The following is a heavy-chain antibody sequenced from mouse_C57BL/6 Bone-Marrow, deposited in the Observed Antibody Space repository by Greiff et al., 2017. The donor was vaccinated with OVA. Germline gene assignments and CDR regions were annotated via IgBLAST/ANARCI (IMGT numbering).Heavy chain of an antibody. CDR2: INPNNGGT. CDR3: ASDYDGSSWYFDV. CDR1: GYTFTDYY. V-gene: IGHV1-26*01. D-gene: IGHD1-1*01. J-gene: IGHJ1*03. Sequence: EVQLQQSGPELVKPGASVKISCKASGYTFTDYYMNWVKQSHGKSLEWIGDINPNNGGTSYNQKFKGKATLTVDKSSSIAYMELRSLTSEDSAVYYCASDYDGSSWYFDVWGTGTTVTVSA.